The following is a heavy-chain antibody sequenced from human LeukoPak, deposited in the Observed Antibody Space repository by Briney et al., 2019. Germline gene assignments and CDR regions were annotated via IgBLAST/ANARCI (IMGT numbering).Heavy chain of an antibody. CDR3: ARDLWNFYDDSGYNRDFDS. D-gene: IGHD3-22*01. Sequence: GASVKVSCKATSRISWVRPAPGQGLEWRGWIGTYGGDTYYAQKFQGRITVTTDTSTSTVYMELRNLRSDDTAVYYCARDLWNFYDDSGYNRDFDSWGQGTLVTVSS. J-gene: IGHJ5*01. CDR1: TSR. CDR2: IGTYGGDT. V-gene: IGHV1-18*01.